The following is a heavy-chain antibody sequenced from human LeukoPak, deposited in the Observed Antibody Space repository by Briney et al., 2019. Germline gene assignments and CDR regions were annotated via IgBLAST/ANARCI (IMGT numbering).Heavy chain of an antibody. CDR2: IWNDGSNK. CDR1: GFTFTTHA. D-gene: IGHD6-19*01. V-gene: IGHV3-30*02. CDR3: AKDPPSSGFAFDI. J-gene: IGHJ3*02. Sequence: GGSLRLSCAASGFTFTTHAMHWARQAPGKGLEWVAFIWNDGSNKEYADSVKGRFTISRDNSKNTLYLQMNSLRVEDTAVYYCAKDPPSSGFAFDIWGQGTMVTVSS.